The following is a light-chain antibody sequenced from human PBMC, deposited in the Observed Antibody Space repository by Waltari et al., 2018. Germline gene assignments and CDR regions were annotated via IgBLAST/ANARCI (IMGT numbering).Light chain of an antibody. CDR2: QDN. CDR1: KLGDHQ. CDR3: QAWDTTTGV. V-gene: IGLV3-1*01. Sequence: SFILTQPSSLSVSPGHTASINCSGDKLGDHQVCWYEQKPGQSPVAVIYQDNRRPAGIPERFSGSNSGNTANLTISGIQAMDEADYFCQAWDTTTGVFGGGTKLTVL. J-gene: IGLJ2*01.